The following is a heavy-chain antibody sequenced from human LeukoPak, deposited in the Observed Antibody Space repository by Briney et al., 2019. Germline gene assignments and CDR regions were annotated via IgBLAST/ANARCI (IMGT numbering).Heavy chain of an antibody. CDR3: ALDCSGGSCYVAY. CDR2: ISSSSSYI. CDR1: GFTFSSYT. V-gene: IGHV3-21*01. D-gene: IGHD2-15*01. Sequence: GGSLRLSCAASGFTFSSYTMSWVRQAPGKGLEWVSSISSSSSYIYYADSVKGRFTISRDNAKNSLYLQMNSLRAEDTAVYYCALDCSGGSCYVAYWGQGTLVTVSS. J-gene: IGHJ4*02.